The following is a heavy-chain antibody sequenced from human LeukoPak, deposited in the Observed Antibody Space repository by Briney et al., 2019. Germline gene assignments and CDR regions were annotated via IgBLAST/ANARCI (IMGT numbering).Heavy chain of an antibody. V-gene: IGHV1-18*01. D-gene: IGHD1-26*01. CDR1: GYTFTSYG. CDR3: ARYSGSYYYGSYYFDY. Sequence: ASMKVSCKASGYTFTSYGISWVRQAPGQGLEWMGWISAYNGNTNYAQKLQGRVTMTTDISTSTAYMELRSLRSDDTAVYYCARYSGSYYYGSYYFDYWGQGTLVTVSS. CDR2: ISAYNGNT. J-gene: IGHJ4*02.